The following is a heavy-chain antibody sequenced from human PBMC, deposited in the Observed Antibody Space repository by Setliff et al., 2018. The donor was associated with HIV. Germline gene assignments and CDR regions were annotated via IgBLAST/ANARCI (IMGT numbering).Heavy chain of an antibody. V-gene: IGHV3-33*01. CDR3: ARDPPRSGWTLDY. CDR1: GFTFSSYG. J-gene: IGHJ4*02. D-gene: IGHD6-19*01. CDR2: LRQDVNKD. Sequence: GGSLRLSCAASGFTFSSYGMHWVRRAPGKGLEWLTLLRQDVNKDYYGDSVKGRFTITRDNARNTVSLQMNSLRAEDTAVYYCARDPPRSGWTLDYWGQGTPVTVSS.